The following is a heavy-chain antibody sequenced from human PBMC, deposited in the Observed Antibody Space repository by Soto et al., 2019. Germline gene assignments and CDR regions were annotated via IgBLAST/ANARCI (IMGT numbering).Heavy chain of an antibody. J-gene: IGHJ3*02. CDR3: ARVQVRRGNGSGYLNGFDI. CDR2: IRASGVT. D-gene: IGHD3-3*01. Sequence: SGTLSLTCAVCGGSFSPYCWTWIRQSPGKGLVWIGEIRASGVTQYAPSLKSRVTISVDTSKNQFSLNLNAGTAADTAVYYCARVQVRRGNGSGYLNGFDIWGQGTMVT. V-gene: IGHV4-34*01. CDR1: GGSFSPYC.